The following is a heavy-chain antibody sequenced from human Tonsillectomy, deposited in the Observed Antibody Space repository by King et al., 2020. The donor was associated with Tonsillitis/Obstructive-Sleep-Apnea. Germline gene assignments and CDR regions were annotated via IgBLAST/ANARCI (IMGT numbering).Heavy chain of an antibody. Sequence: QLQESGPGLVKPSETLSLTCTVSGGFISSSSYYWGWIRQPPGKGLEWIGSIYYSGSTYYNPSLKSRVTISVDTSKNQFSLKLSSVTAADTAVYYCARRPLQTYYYYYYMDVWGKGTTVTVSS. CDR2: IYYSGST. V-gene: IGHV4-39*01. CDR1: GGFISSSSYY. J-gene: IGHJ6*03. CDR3: ARRPLQTYYYYYYMDV.